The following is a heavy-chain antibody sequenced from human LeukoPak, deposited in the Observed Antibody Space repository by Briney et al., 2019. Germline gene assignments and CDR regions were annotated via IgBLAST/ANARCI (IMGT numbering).Heavy chain of an antibody. Sequence: GGSLRLSCAASGFTVSSNYMRGVRQAAGKGLEWVSVIYSGGSTYYADSVKGRFTISRDNSKNTLYLQMNSLRAEDTAVYYCARGDGYNFLDYSGQGTLVTVSS. J-gene: IGHJ4*02. CDR1: GFTVSSNY. D-gene: IGHD5-24*01. CDR3: ARGDGYNFLDY. CDR2: IYSGGST. V-gene: IGHV3-66*02.